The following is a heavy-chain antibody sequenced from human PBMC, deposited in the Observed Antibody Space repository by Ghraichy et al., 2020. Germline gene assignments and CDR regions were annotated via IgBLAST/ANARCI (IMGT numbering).Heavy chain of an antibody. V-gene: IGHV3-7*01. CDR1: GFIFSNHW. D-gene: IGHD5/OR15-5a*01. J-gene: IGHJ4*02. Sequence: GGSLRLSCAVSGFIFSNHWMSWVRQAPGKGLEWVASIRPDGSDKYYLDSVRGRFTISRDSATNSLYLQMNSLRAEDTALYFCARLMGTSTIWDYWGQGTLVTVSS. CDR3: ARLMGTSTIWDY. CDR2: IRPDGSDK.